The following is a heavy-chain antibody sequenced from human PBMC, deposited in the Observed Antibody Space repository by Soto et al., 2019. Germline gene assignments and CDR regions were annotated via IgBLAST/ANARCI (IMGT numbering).Heavy chain of an antibody. J-gene: IGHJ4*02. Sequence: SETLSLTCAVSGGSISSGGYSWSWIRQPPGKGLEWIGYIYYSGSTNYNPSLKSRVTISVDTSNNQFSLKLSSMTAADTAVYYCARGRPWELYDYWGQGTLVTVSS. CDR3: ARGRPWELYDY. V-gene: IGHV4-61*08. CDR1: GGSISSGGYS. D-gene: IGHD1-26*01. CDR2: IYYSGST.